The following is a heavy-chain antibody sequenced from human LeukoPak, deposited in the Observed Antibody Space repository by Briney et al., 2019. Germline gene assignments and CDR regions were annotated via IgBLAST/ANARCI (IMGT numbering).Heavy chain of an antibody. CDR2: INPNSGGT. CDR1: GYTFTGYY. D-gene: IGHD2-15*01. J-gene: IGHJ4*02. V-gene: IGHV1-2*04. Sequence: GASVKVSCKASGYTFTGYYMHWVRQAPGQGLEWMGWINPNSGGTNYAQKFQGWVTMTRDTSISTAYMELSRLRSDDTAVYYCARAEDCSGGSCHYYFDYWGQGTLVTVSS. CDR3: ARAEDCSGGSCHYYFDY.